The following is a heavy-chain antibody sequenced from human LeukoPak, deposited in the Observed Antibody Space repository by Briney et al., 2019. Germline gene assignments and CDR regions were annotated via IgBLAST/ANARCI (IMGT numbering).Heavy chain of an antibody. Sequence: GGSLRLSCAASGFTFSSYAMHWVRQAPGKGLEWVEVISYDGSNKYYADSVKGRFTISRDNSKNTLYLQMNSLRAEDTAVYYCARRGYCSGGSCSVGYYYGMDVWGQGTTVTVSS. D-gene: IGHD2-15*01. J-gene: IGHJ6*02. V-gene: IGHV3-30-3*01. CDR2: ISYDGSNK. CDR1: GFTFSSYA. CDR3: ARRGYCSGGSCSVGYYYGMDV.